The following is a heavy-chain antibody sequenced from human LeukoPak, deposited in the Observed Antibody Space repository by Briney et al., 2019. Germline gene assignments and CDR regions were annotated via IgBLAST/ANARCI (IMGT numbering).Heavy chain of an antibody. V-gene: IGHV4-38-2*02. CDR1: GYSISSGYY. CDR2: IYHSGST. CDR3: ARVRGYCSSTICYRYYFDY. J-gene: IGHJ4*02. D-gene: IGHD2-2*01. Sequence: SETLSLTCTVSGYSISSGYYWGWIRQPPGKGLEWIGTIYHSGSTYYNPSLKSRVTISVDTFKNQFSLKLTSVTAADTAVYYCARVRGYCSSTICYRYYFDYWGQGTLVTVSS.